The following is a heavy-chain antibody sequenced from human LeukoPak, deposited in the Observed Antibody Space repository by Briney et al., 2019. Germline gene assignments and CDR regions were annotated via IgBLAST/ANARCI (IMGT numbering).Heavy chain of an antibody. CDR2: IYYSGST. V-gene: IGHV4-61*01. J-gene: IGHJ4*02. CDR3: ARADPPYYDSSGYLDY. D-gene: IGHD3-22*01. CDR1: GGSVSSGSYY. Sequence: PSETLSLTCTVSGGSVSSGSYYWSWIRQPPGKGLEWIGYIYYSGSTNYNPSLKSRVTISVDTSKNQLSLKLSSVTAADTAVYYCARADPPYYDSSGYLDYWGQGTLVTVSS.